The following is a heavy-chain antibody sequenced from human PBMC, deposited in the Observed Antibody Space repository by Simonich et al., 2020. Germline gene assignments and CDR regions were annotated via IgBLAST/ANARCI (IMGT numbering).Heavy chain of an antibody. CDR3: ARANERDY. CDR1: GFTFSSYS. Sequence: EVQLVESGGGLVKPGGALRLSCAASGFTFSSYSMNWVRQAPGKGLEGVSSISSSNSYIYNADSVKGRFTISRDNAKNSLYLQMNSLRAEDTAVYYCARANERDYWGQGTLVTVSS. V-gene: IGHV3-21*01. CDR2: ISSSNSYI. D-gene: IGHD1-1*01. J-gene: IGHJ4*02.